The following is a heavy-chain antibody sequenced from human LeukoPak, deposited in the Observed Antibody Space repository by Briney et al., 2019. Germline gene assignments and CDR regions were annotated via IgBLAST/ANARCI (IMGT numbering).Heavy chain of an antibody. V-gene: IGHV1-2*02. CDR1: GYTFTGYY. CDR2: INPNSGGT. D-gene: IGHD6-13*01. CDR3: ARLGWGFVAAAGAKWDY. J-gene: IGHJ4*02. Sequence: GASVKVSCKASGYTFTGYYMHWVRQAPGQGLEWMGWINPNSGGTNYAQKFQGRVTMTRDTSISTAYMELSRLRSDDTAVYYCARLGWGFVAAAGAKWDYWGQGTLVTVSS.